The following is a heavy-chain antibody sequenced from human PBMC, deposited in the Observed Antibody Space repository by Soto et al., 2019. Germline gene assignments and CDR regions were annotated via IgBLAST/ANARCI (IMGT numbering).Heavy chain of an antibody. V-gene: IGHV3-23*01. D-gene: IGHD5-12*01. CDR3: AKSTPTTGRLPSDLDY. CDR2: ISGSGGST. Sequence: GESLKISCAASGFTFSSYAMSWVRQAPGKGLEWVSAISGSGGSTYYADPVKGRFTFSRDNSKNTLYLQMNSLRAEDTAVYYCAKSTPTTGRLPSDLDYWGQGTLVTVSS. J-gene: IGHJ4*02. CDR1: GFTFSSYA.